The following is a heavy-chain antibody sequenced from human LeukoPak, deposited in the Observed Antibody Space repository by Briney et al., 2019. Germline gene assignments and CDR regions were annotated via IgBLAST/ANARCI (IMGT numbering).Heavy chain of an antibody. CDR1: GFTFSSYA. D-gene: IGHD3-22*01. CDR3: AGDRSDFYYDSSGYYTRFDY. V-gene: IGHV3-23*01. CDR2: ISDSVGGT. Sequence: PGGSLRLSCAASGFTFSSYAMSWVRQAPGKGLDWVSLISDSVGGTYYADSVKGRFTISRDNSKNTLYLQMNSLRAEDTAVYYCAGDRSDFYYDSSGYYTRFDYWGQGTLVTVSS. J-gene: IGHJ4*02.